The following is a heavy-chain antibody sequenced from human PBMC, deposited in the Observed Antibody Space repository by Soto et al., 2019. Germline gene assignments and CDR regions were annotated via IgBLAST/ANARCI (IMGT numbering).Heavy chain of an antibody. V-gene: IGHV2-5*01. Sequence: SVPTLVNPTQTLTLTCTFSGFSLSTSGVGVGWIRQPPGKAREWLALIYWNDDKKYGPSLKSRLGITKDTFRNQVVLTMTNVDPLDTATYYCARRRGYNWNNPAFDYWGQGALVTVSS. CDR3: ARRRGYNWNNPAFDY. CDR1: GFSLSTSGVG. D-gene: IGHD1-20*01. J-gene: IGHJ4*02. CDR2: IYWNDDK.